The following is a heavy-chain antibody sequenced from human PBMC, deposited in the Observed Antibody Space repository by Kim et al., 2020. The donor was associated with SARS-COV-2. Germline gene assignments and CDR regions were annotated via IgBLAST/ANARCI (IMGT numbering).Heavy chain of an antibody. V-gene: IGHV3-33*01. CDR1: GFTFSSYG. CDR2: IWYDGSNK. CDR3: ARDGRDGDVMGFDP. D-gene: IGHD3-16*01. Sequence: GGSLRLSCAASGFTFSSYGMHWVRQAPGKGLEWVAVIWYDGSNKYYADSVKGRFTISRDNSKNTLYLQMNSLRAEDTAVYYCARDGRDGDVMGFDPWGQGTLVTVSS. J-gene: IGHJ5*02.